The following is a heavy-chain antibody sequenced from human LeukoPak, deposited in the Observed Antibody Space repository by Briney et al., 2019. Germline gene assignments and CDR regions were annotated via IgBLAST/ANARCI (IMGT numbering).Heavy chain of an antibody. CDR1: GGSISSYY. J-gene: IGHJ3*02. D-gene: IGHD3-22*01. CDR2: IYYSGST. Sequence: TSETLSLTCTVSGGSISSYYWSWIRQPPGKGLEWIGYIYYSGSTNYNPSLKSRVTISVDTSKNQFSLKLSSVTAAGTAVYYCARDRPGYYYDSSGYDAFDIWGQGTMVTVSS. V-gene: IGHV4-59*01. CDR3: ARDRPGYYYDSSGYDAFDI.